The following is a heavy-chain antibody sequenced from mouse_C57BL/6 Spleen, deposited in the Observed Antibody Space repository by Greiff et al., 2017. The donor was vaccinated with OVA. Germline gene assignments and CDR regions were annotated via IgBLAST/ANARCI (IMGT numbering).Heavy chain of an antibody. J-gene: IGHJ4*01. V-gene: IGHV1-18*01. D-gene: IGHD2-4*01. CDR3: ARSGDYDGGNYAMDY. CDR2: INPNNGGT. CDR1: GYTFTDYN. Sequence: VQLQQSGPELVKPGASVKIPCKASGYTFTDYNMDWVKQSHGKSLEWIGDINPNNGGTIYNQKFKGKATLTVDKSSSTAYMELRSLTSEDTAVYYCARSGDYDGGNYAMDYWGQGTSVTVSS.